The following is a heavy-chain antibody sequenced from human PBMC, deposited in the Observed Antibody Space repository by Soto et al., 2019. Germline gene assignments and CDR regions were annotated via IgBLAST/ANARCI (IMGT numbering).Heavy chain of an antibody. Sequence: PGGSLRLSCAASGFTFSTSAMSWVRQAPGKGLEWVSSIRGGYNTTYYADSVRGRFTLSRDISDNTLHLQMNSLRAEDTAIYYCAKGGGRFYASFDSWGQGILVTVSS. V-gene: IGHV3-23*01. CDR3: AKGGGRFYASFDS. D-gene: IGHD3-3*01. CDR2: IRGGYNTT. J-gene: IGHJ4*02. CDR1: GFTFSTSA.